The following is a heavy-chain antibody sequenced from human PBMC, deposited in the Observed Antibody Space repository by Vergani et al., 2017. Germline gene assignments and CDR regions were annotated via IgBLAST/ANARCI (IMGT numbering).Heavy chain of an antibody. V-gene: IGHV1-18*01. J-gene: IGHJ4*02. Sequence: QVQLVQSGAEVKKPGASVKVSCKASGYTFTSYGITWVRQAPGQGLEWMGWISAYNGNTDYEQNLQDRVTMTTDTSTNTAYMELRSLRSDDTAVYYCAREVRXCSRTSCSPYYFDYWGQGTLVTVSS. CDR3: AREVRXCSRTSCSPYYFDY. CDR1: GYTFTSYG. D-gene: IGHD2-2*01. CDR2: ISAYNGNT.